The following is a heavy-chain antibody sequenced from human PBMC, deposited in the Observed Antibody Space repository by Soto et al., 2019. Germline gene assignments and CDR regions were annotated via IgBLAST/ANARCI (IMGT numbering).Heavy chain of an antibody. D-gene: IGHD6-13*01. CDR2: TRNKANSYTT. J-gene: IGHJ3*02. CDR3: ARARAAAGSNDAFDI. Sequence: EVQLVESGGGLVQPGGSLRLSCAASGFTFSDHYMDWVRQAPGKGLEWVGRTRNKANSYTTEYAASVKGRFIISRDDSKNSLYLQMNSLKTEDTAVYYCARARAAAGSNDAFDIWGQGTMVTVSS. CDR1: GFTFSDHY. V-gene: IGHV3-72*01.